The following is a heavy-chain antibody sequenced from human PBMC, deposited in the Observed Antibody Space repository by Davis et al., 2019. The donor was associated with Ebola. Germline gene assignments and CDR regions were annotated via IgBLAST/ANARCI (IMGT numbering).Heavy chain of an antibody. D-gene: IGHD3-10*01. Sequence: ASVKVSCKASGYTFTDYYIHWVRQAPGQGLEWMGWINPNSGGTNYAQKFQGRVTMTRDTSISTAYMELSRLRSDDTAVYYCARGEEFSVILWFGCFDYWGQGTLVTVSS. CDR2: INPNSGGT. J-gene: IGHJ4*02. CDR1: GYTFTDYY. CDR3: ARGEEFSVILWFGCFDY. V-gene: IGHV1-2*02.